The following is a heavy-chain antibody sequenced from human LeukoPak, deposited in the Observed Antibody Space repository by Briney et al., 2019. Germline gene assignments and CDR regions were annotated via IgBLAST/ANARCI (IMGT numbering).Heavy chain of an antibody. Sequence: GGSLRLSCAASGFTCSSYWMSWVRQAPGKGLEWVANIKQDGSENYYVDSVKGRFTISRDNAKNSLYLQMNSLRAEDTAVYYCARVRWAGGYSYGLFDYWGQGTLVTVSS. CDR3: ARVRWAGGYSYGLFDY. J-gene: IGHJ4*02. CDR2: IKQDGSEN. CDR1: GFTCSSYW. V-gene: IGHV3-7*03. D-gene: IGHD5-18*01.